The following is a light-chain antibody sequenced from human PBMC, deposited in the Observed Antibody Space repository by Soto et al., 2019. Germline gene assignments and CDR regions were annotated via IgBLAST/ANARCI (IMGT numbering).Light chain of an antibody. J-gene: IGKJ4*01. V-gene: IGKV3-11*01. CDR1: QSVSSN. CDR3: QHRTNWLT. CDR2: DTS. Sequence: EIVLTQSPATLSLSPGERATLSCRASQSVSSNLAWYQQKPGQAPRLLIYDTSNRAPGIPARFSGSGSGTGFTLTISSLEPEDFAVYYCQHRTNWLTFGGGTKVEIK.